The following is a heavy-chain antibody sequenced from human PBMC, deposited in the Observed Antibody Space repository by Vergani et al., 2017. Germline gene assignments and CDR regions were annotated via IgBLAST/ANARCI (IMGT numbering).Heavy chain of an antibody. CDR1: GGSFSSGSYY. V-gene: IGHV4-61*02. CDR3: ARAGGDYVDYYYGMDV. D-gene: IGHD4-17*01. CDR2: IYTSGST. Sequence: QVQLQESGPGLVKPSQTLSLTCTVSGGSFSSGSYYWSWIRQPAGKGLEWIGRIYTSGSTNYNPSLKSRVTISVDTSKNQFSLKLSSVTAADTALYYCARAGGDYVDYYYGMDVWGQGTTVTVSS. J-gene: IGHJ6*02.